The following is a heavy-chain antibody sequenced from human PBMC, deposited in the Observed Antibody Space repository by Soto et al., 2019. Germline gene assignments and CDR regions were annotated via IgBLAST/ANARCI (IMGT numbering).Heavy chain of an antibody. CDR2: ISYDGSNK. CDR3: ARDGRTGTTLPHGGLDQ. V-gene: IGHV3-30-3*01. Sequence: QVQLMESGGGGFHPGGSLRLSCAASEFNFRSYPIHWFRRAPAKGLEWVAIISYDGSNKFYTDSVKGRFTISRDNSNNTLHLQMNRLRSEDTAVYYCARDGRTGTTLPHGGLDQWGQGTLVTVSS. D-gene: IGHD3-10*01. J-gene: IGHJ4*02. CDR1: EFNFRSYP.